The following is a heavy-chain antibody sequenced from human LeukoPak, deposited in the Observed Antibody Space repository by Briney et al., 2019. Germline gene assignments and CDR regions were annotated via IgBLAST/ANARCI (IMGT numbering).Heavy chain of an antibody. J-gene: IGHJ6*03. Sequence: GGSLRLSCAPSGFTFSDFAMSWVRQAPGKGLESVAAISGSAGATHYADSVKGRFTISRDNSKNTLYLHMSSLRAEDTAVYFCAKDSCLRTNPSCYSSAENYLYYYMNVWGKGTTVTVSS. D-gene: IGHD2-2*02. CDR1: GFTFSDFA. V-gene: IGHV3-23*01. CDR3: AKDSCLRTNPSCYSSAENYLYYYMNV. CDR2: ISGSAGAT.